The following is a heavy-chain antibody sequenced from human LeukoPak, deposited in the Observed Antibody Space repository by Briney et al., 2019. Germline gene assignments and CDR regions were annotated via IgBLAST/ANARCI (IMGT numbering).Heavy chain of an antibody. J-gene: IGHJ6*02. V-gene: IGHV4-59*01. D-gene: IGHD1-26*01. CDR3: ARALGATRYNLKYYFFYGLDV. Sequence: SETLSLTCTVSGGSISSDHWNWIRQPPGKGLERNGCIFYSGRTYYNPSLKSRVTISVDTSNNQFSLRLSSVTAADTAVYYCARALGATRYNLKYYFFYGLDVWGQGTTVTVSS. CDR2: IFYSGRT. CDR1: GGSISSDH.